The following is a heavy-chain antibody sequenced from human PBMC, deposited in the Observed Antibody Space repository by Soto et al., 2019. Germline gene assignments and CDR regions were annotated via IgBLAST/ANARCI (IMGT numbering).Heavy chain of an antibody. Sequence: SETLSLTCTVSGGSISSGDYYWSWIRQPPGKGLEWIGYIYYSGSTYYNPSLKSRVTISVDTSKNQFSLKLSSVTAADTAVYYCARINPIVVVPAATTYYFDYWGQGTLVTVSS. CDR2: IYYSGST. D-gene: IGHD2-2*01. J-gene: IGHJ4*02. CDR3: ARINPIVVVPAATTYYFDY. V-gene: IGHV4-30-4*01. CDR1: GGSISSGDYY.